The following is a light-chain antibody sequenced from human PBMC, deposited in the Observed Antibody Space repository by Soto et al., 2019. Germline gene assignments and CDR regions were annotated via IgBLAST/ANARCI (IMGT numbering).Light chain of an antibody. V-gene: IGKV3-20*01. CDR2: GAS. CDR3: QQYGSSPST. Sequence: EIVMSQSPGTLSVSPGERATISCRASQIVSSNLAWYQQKPGQAPRRLIFGASIRATGIPDRFSGSGSGTDFTLTISGLEPEDFAVYYCQQYGSSPSTFGQGTKVDIK. CDR1: QIVSSN. J-gene: IGKJ1*01.